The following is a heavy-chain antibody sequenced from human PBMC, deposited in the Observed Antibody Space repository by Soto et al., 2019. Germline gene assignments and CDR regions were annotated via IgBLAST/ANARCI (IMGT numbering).Heavy chain of an antibody. CDR1: GGTLSSYT. Sequence: SVKVCCTDSGGTLSSYTISWVRQAPGQGLEWMGRIIPILGIANYAQKFQGRVTITADKSTSTAYMELSSLRSEDTAVYYCARGISGYDHFDYWGQGTLVTVS. CDR3: ARGISGYDHFDY. CDR2: IIPILGIA. D-gene: IGHD5-12*01. V-gene: IGHV1-69*02. J-gene: IGHJ4*02.